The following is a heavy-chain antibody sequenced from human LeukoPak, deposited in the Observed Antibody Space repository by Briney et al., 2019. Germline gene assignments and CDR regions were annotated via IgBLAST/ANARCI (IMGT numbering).Heavy chain of an antibody. J-gene: IGHJ1*01. CDR3: ASAYCGGDCYSLGLLAEYFQH. Sequence: SQTLSLTCTVFGGSISSGSYYWSWIRQPAGKGLEWIGRIYTSGRTNYNPSLKSRVTISVDTSKNQFSLKLSSVTAADTAVYYCASAYCGGDCYSLGLLAEYFQHWGQGTLVTVSS. D-gene: IGHD2-21*01. V-gene: IGHV4-61*02. CDR2: IYTSGRT. CDR1: GGSISSGSYY.